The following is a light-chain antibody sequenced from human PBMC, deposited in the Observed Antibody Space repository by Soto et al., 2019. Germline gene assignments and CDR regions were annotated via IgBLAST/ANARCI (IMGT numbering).Light chain of an antibody. Sequence: EIGLTQSPGTLSLSPGERVTLSCRASQSVSSEYLASYQQKPGQAPRLLIYATSSRATGIPDRFSGSGSGTDFTLTSSRLESEDFAVYDCQQYSNSDSPRYSFGQGPKLEIK. CDR1: QSVSSEY. V-gene: IGKV3-20*01. CDR3: QQYSNSDSPRYS. J-gene: IGKJ2*03. CDR2: ATS.